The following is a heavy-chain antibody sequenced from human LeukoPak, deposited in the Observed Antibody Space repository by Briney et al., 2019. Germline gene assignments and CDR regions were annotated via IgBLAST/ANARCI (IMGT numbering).Heavy chain of an antibody. CDR3: ARENLAAAADY. J-gene: IGHJ4*02. CDR2: IRGDGSMT. CDR1: EFTFSAYW. Sequence: GGSLRLSCAASEFTFSAYWMHWVRQAPEKGLVRVSRIRGDGSMTNYADSVKGRFTISRDNAKNTLYLQMNSLRLEDTAVYYCARENLAAAADYWGQGTVVTVSS. D-gene: IGHD6-25*01. V-gene: IGHV3-74*01.